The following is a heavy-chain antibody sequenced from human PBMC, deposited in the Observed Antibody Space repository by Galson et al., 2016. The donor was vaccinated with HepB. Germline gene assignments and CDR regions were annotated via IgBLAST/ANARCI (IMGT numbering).Heavy chain of an antibody. D-gene: IGHD6-13*01. CDR1: GFTFDVYA. CDR3: AKDTSYSSSWFYFDY. J-gene: IGHJ4*02. Sequence: SLRLSCAASGFTFDVYAMHWVRQAPGKGLEWVSGISWNSGRIGYADSVKGRFTISRDNAKNSLFLQMNRLRPGDTALYYCAKDTSYSSSWFYFDYWGQGALVTVSS. CDR2: ISWNSGRI. V-gene: IGHV3-9*01.